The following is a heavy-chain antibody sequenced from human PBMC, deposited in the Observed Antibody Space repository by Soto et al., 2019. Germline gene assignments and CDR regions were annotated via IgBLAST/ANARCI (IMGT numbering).Heavy chain of an antibody. CDR3: ARAPLTYYYDSSGYFGYYYGMDV. J-gene: IGHJ6*04. Sequence: QVQLVESGGGVVQPGRSLRLSCAASGFTFSSYGMHWVRQAPGKGLEWVAVIWYDGSNKYYADSVKGRFTISRDNSKNTLYLKMNSVRGEDTTVYYSARAPLTYYYDSSGYFGYYYGMDVWGEGTTVTVSS. D-gene: IGHD3-22*01. CDR1: GFTFSSYG. V-gene: IGHV3-33*01. CDR2: IWYDGSNK.